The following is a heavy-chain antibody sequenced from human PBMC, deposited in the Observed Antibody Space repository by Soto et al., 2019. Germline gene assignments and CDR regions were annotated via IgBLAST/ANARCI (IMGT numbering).Heavy chain of an antibody. CDR3: PTSIRDKYYDDALDI. Sequence: SSTLALTCAVYGGSFSGYYWSWILQRPGKGLEWIGEINHSGSTNYNPSLKSRVTISVDTSKNQFSLKLSSVTAADTAVYYCPTSIRDKYYDDALDIWGQGTMVTVSS. D-gene: IGHD3-22*01. J-gene: IGHJ3*02. V-gene: IGHV4-34*01. CDR2: INHSGST. CDR1: GGSFSGYY.